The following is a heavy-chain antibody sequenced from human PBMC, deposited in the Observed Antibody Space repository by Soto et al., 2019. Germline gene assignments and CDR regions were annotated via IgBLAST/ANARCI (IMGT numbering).Heavy chain of an antibody. V-gene: IGHV4-61*01. J-gene: IGHJ4*02. Sequence: SETLSLTCTVSGGSVSSGSYYWSWIRQPPGKGLEWIGYIYYSGSTNYNPSLKSRVTISVDTSKNQFSLKLSSVTAADTAVYYCGGVGATSYYFDYWGQGTLVTVSS. CDR2: IYYSGST. CDR3: GGVGATSYYFDY. CDR1: GGSVSSGSYY. D-gene: IGHD1-26*01.